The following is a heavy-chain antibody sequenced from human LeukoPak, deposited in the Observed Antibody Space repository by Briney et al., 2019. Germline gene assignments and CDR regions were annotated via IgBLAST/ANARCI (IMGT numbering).Heavy chain of an antibody. CDR2: IYTSGST. CDR3: ARGLYWNYDC. J-gene: IGHJ4*02. V-gene: IGHV4-61*02. CDR1: GGSISSGSYY. Sequence: PSQTLSLTCTVSGGSISSGSYYWSWIRQPAGKGLEWIGRIYTSGSTNYNPSLKSRVTISVDTSKNQFSLKLSSVTAADTAVYYWARGLYWNYDCWGQGTLVTVSS. D-gene: IGHD1-7*01.